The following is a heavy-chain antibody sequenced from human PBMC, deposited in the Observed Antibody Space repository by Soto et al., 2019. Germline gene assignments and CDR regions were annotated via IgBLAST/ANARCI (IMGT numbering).Heavy chain of an antibody. J-gene: IGHJ4*02. CDR2: ILYDGSDK. CDR1: GSTFSTYA. D-gene: IGHD5-12*01. CDR3: AAELGNSGYDGHDY. V-gene: IGHV3-30-3*01. Sequence: GVSLRLSCAASGSTFSTYAMHWVRQAPGKGLEWVAVILYDGSDKYYADSVQGRFTISRDNSKNTLYLQMNSLRAEDTAVYYCAAELGNSGYDGHDYWGPGTLVTVSS.